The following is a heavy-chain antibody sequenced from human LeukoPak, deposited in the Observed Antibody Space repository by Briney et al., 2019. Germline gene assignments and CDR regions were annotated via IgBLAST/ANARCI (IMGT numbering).Heavy chain of an antibody. CDR3: AKAPVTSCRGAYCYPFDS. D-gene: IGHD2-21*01. J-gene: IGHJ4*02. CDR1: GFTFSSYW. Sequence: GGSLRLSCAASGFTFSSYWMSWVRQAPGKGLEWVANIKQDGSEKYYVDSVKGRFTISRDNSKNTLYLQMNSLRAEDAAVYFCAKAPVTSCRGAYCYPFDSWGQGTLVTVSS. V-gene: IGHV3-7*03. CDR2: IKQDGSEK.